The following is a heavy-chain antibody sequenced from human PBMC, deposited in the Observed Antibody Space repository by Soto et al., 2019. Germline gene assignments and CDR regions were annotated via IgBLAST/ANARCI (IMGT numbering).Heavy chain of an antibody. CDR3: AKYIQSQSVTIRMFDC. D-gene: IGHD1-1*01. CDR2: ISGGGGIT. CDR1: GFAFSNYA. V-gene: IGHV3-23*01. J-gene: IGHJ5*01. Sequence: PGGSLRLSCTASGFAFSNYAMVWVRQAPGKGLEWLSSISGGGGITYYLDSVKDRFTISRENSRNTLYLQMNSLRAEDTALYYCAKYIQSQSVTIRMFDCWGQGALVTVSS.